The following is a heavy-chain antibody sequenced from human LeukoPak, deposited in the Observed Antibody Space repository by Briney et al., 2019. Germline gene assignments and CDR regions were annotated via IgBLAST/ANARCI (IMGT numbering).Heavy chain of an antibody. V-gene: IGHV4-34*01. CDR2: IYYSGST. Sequence: SETLSLTCAVYGGSFSGYYWSWIRQPPGKGLEWIGSIYYSGSTYYNPSLKSRVTISVDTSKNQFSLKLSSVTAADTAVYYCARLLMATAIWGQGTLVTVSS. CDR1: GGSFSGYY. D-gene: IGHD5-24*01. J-gene: IGHJ4*02. CDR3: ARLLMATAI.